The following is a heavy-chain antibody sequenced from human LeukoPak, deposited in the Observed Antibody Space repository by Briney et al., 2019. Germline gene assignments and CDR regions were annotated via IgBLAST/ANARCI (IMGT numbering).Heavy chain of an antibody. Sequence: PSETLSLTCSVSGGSINSDYWNWIRQPPGKGLEWIGYIYHSGSTNYNPSLKSRVTISIDKSKKQFSLKLISVTAADTAIYYCARVGGMTTINNAAFDIWGQGTMVTVSS. CDR1: GGSINSDY. CDR2: IYHSGST. J-gene: IGHJ3*02. CDR3: ARVGGMTTINNAAFDI. D-gene: IGHD5-24*01. V-gene: IGHV4-59*01.